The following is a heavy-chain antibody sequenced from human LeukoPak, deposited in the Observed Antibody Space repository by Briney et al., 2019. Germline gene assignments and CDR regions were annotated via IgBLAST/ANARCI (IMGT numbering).Heavy chain of an antibody. CDR2: IYPGDSDT. CDR3: ARHKHAPGYYYGMDV. CDR1: AYSFSSNW. V-gene: IGHV5-51*01. Sequence: GESLKISCKGSAYSFSSNWIGWVRQMPGKGLEWMGIIYPGDSDTRYSPSFQGQVTISADKSISTAYLQWSSLKASDTAMYYCARHKHAPGYYYGMDVWGQGTTVTVSS. J-gene: IGHJ6*02.